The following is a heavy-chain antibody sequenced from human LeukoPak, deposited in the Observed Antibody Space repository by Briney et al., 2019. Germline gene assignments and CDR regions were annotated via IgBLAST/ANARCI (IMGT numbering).Heavy chain of an antibody. Sequence: GGSLRLSCAASGFTFSSYAMSWVRQAPGKGLEWVSAISGSGGSTYYADSVKGRFTISRDNSKNTLYLQMNSLRAEDTAVYYCAKDFLYDSSVTRDTGRRLNWFDPWGQGTLVTVSS. D-gene: IGHD3-22*01. CDR3: AKDFLYDSSVTRDTGRRLNWFDP. J-gene: IGHJ5*02. CDR2: ISGSGGST. V-gene: IGHV3-23*01. CDR1: GFTFSSYA.